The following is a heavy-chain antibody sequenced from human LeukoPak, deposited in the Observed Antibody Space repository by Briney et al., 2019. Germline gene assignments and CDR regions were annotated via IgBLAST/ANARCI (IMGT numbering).Heavy chain of an antibody. CDR1: GGSFSGYY. V-gene: IGHV4-34*01. CDR2: INHSGST. J-gene: IGHJ4*02. D-gene: IGHD6-19*01. Sequence: SETLSLTCAVYGGSFSGYYWSWIRQPPGKGLEWIGEINHSGSTNYNPSLKSRVTISVDTSKNQFSLKLSSVTAADTAVYYCARHRVFYSSGWYYFDYWGQGTLVTVSS. CDR3: ARHRVFYSSGWYYFDY.